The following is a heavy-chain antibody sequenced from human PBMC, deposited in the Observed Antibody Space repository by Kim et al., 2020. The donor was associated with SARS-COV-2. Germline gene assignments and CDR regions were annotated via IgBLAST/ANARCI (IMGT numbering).Heavy chain of an antibody. J-gene: IGHJ5*02. Sequence: GGSLRLSCAASGFTFSSYSMNWVRQAPGKGLEWVSYISSSSSTIYYADSVKGRFTISRDNAKNSLYLQMNSLRAEDTAVYYCARRMVRGVIYHWFDPWGQGTLVTVSS. CDR3: ARRMVRGVIYHWFDP. CDR1: GFTFSSYS. CDR2: ISSSSSTI. D-gene: IGHD3-10*01. V-gene: IGHV3-48*04.